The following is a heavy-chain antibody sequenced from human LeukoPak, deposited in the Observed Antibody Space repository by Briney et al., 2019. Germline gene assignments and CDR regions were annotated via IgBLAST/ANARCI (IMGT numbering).Heavy chain of an antibody. Sequence: PSETLSLTCTVSGGSISSSSYYWGWIRQPPGKGLEWIGSIYYSGSTYYNPSLKSRVTISVDTSKNQFSLKLSSVTAADTAVYYCARQGYCGGDCYSPTRTVIDYWGQGTLVTVSS. V-gene: IGHV4-39*01. CDR2: IYYSGST. CDR1: GGSISSSSYY. J-gene: IGHJ4*02. D-gene: IGHD2-21*01. CDR3: ARQGYCGGDCYSPTRTVIDY.